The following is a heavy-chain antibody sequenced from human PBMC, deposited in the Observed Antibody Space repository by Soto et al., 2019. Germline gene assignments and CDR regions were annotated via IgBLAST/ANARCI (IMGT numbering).Heavy chain of an antibody. D-gene: IGHD3-3*01. CDR2: INPNSGAT. CDR1: GYTFTGYF. J-gene: IGHJ5*02. Sequence: QVQLVQSGAEVKKPEASVKVSCKASGYTFTGYFIHWVRQAPGQGLEWMGYINPNSGATKYAKKFQGRVTLTRDTSINTAYMEMTMLRSDDTAVYYCARGGGTILAPLPWGQGTLVTVSS. V-gene: IGHV1-2*02. CDR3: ARGGGTILAPLP.